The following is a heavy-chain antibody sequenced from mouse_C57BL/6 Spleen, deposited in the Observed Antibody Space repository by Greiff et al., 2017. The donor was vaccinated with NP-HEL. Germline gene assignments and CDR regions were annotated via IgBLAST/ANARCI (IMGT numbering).Heavy chain of an antibody. CDR2: ISGGGGNT. Sequence: EVKVVESGGGLVKPGGSLKLSCAASGFTFSSYTMSWVRQTPEKRLEWVATISGGGGNTYYPDSVKGRFTISRDNAKNTLYLQMSSLRSEDTALYYCARHYYGSSYGFAYWGQGTLVTVSA. V-gene: IGHV5-9*01. CDR3: ARHYYGSSYGFAY. D-gene: IGHD1-1*01. CDR1: GFTFSSYT. J-gene: IGHJ3*01.